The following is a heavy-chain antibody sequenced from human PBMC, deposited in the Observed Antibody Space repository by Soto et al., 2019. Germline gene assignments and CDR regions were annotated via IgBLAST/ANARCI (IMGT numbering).Heavy chain of an antibody. CDR3: ARAGLTGYYYDGMDV. CDR2: ITPILGIA. V-gene: IGHV1-69*02. D-gene: IGHD3-10*01. CDR1: GGTFSSYT. Sequence: QVQLVQSGAEVKKPGSSVKVSCKASGGTFSSYTISWVRQAPGQGREWMGRITPILGIANYAQKFQGRVTNTADKSTSTAYMELSSLRSEDTAVYYCARAGLTGYYYDGMDVWGQGTTVTVSS. J-gene: IGHJ6*02.